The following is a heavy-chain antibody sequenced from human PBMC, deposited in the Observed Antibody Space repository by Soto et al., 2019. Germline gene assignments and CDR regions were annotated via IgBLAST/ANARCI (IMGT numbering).Heavy chain of an antibody. D-gene: IGHD3-10*01. Sequence: SETLSLTCAVYGGSFSNNYWTWFRQPPGKGLEWIGEISPSGTTKYIPSLKSRGTISVDTSRKQFFLKVTSVSAADTAVYYCATSMWFGTQPEIWGPGTLVTVSS. V-gene: IGHV4-34*01. CDR2: ISPSGTT. CDR3: ATSMWFGTQPEI. CDR1: GGSFSNNY. J-gene: IGHJ4*02.